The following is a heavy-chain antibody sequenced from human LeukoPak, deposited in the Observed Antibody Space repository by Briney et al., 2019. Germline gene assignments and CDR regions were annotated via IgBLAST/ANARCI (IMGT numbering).Heavy chain of an antibody. V-gene: IGHV3-74*01. J-gene: IGHJ5*02. CDR3: ARGVGNWFDP. CDR2: INSDGSGT. CDR1: GFTFSNYW. Sequence: GGSLRLSCAASGFTFSNYWMHWVRQAPGKGLVWVSRINSDGSGTTDSVKGRFIISRDNAKNMLYLQMNSLRAEDTAVYYCARGVGNWFDPWGQGTLVTVSS.